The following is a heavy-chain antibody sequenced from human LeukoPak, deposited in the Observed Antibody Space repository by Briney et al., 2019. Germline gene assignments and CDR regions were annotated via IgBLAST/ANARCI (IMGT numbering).Heavy chain of an antibody. J-gene: IGHJ6*02. CDR1: GGSFSGYY. V-gene: IGHV4-34*01. Sequence: PSETLSLTCAVYGGSFSGYYWSWIRQPPGKGLEWIGEINHSGSTNYNPSLKSRVTISVDTSKNQFSLKLSSVTAADTAVYYCAGNYDSSGYSYYYYYYGMDVWGQGTTVTVSS. CDR3: AGNYDSSGYSYYYYYYGMDV. CDR2: INHSGST. D-gene: IGHD3-22*01.